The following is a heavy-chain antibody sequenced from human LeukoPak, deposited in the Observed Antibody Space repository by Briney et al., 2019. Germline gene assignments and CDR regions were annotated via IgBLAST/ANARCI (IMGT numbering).Heavy chain of an antibody. CDR2: IRSKAYGGAT. V-gene: IGHV3-49*04. Sequence: GGSLRLSCTASGFTFGDYDMSWVRQAPGKGVERVGFIRSKAYGGATEYAASVKGRFTISRVDSKSIAYLQMNSLKTEDTAVYYCTRGGRDYFDYWGQGTLVTVSS. CDR1: GFTFGDYD. CDR3: TRGGRDYFDY. D-gene: IGHD6-25*01. J-gene: IGHJ4*02.